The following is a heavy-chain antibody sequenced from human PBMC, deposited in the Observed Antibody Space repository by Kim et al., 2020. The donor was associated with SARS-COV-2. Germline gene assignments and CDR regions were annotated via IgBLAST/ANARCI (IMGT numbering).Heavy chain of an antibody. V-gene: IGHV3-23*01. CDR1: GFTFSSYG. J-gene: IGHJ4*02. CDR2: ITGSGNTT. CDR3: AKVRLASLYSNFDY. D-gene: IGHD2-21*01. Sequence: GGSLRLSCAASGFTFSSYGMTWIRQAPGKGLQRVSAITGSGNTTYFAASVRGRFTISRDNSRNMLYLQMNSLRAEDTALYYCAKVRLASLYSNFDYWGQGTLVTVSS.